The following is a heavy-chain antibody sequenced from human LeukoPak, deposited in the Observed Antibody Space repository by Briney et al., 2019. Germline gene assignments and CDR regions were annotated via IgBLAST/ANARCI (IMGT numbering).Heavy chain of an antibody. D-gene: IGHD5-18*01. CDR1: GYTFTSYG. V-gene: IGHV1-18*01. CDR2: ISAYNGNT. J-gene: IGHJ4*02. CDR3: TRAVLLGTDFDY. Sequence: WASVKVSCKASGYTFTSYGISWVRQAPGQGLEWMGWISAYNGNTNYAQKLQGRVTMTTDTSTSTAYMELSRLRSDDTAVYYCTRAVLLGTDFDYWGQGTLVTVSS.